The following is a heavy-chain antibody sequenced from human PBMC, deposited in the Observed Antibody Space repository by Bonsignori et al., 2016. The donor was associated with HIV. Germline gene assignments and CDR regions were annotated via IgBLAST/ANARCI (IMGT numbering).Heavy chain of an antibody. V-gene: IGHV3-48*02. CDR3: AFGLHNSGWSDDAFDI. D-gene: IGHD6-13*01. J-gene: IGHJ3*02. CDR1: GFTFSSYS. Sequence: GESLKISCAASGFTFSSYSMNWVRQAPGKGLEWVSYIRGSSSAKYYADSVKGRFTISRDDAKNSLYLQMNSLRDEDTAMYYCAFGLHNSGWSDDAFDIWGQGTMVTVSS. CDR2: IRGSSSAK.